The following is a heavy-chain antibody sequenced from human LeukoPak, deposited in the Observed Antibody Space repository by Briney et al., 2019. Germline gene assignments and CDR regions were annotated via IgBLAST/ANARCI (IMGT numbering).Heavy chain of an antibody. CDR2: ISSSSSYI. V-gene: IGHV3-21*01. CDR1: GFTFSSYW. Sequence: PGGSLRLSCAASGFTFSSYWMNWVRQAPGKGLEWVSSISSSSSYIYYADSVKGRFTISRDNAKNSLYLQMNSLRAEDTAVYYCARDPRGYSYGHDYWGQGTLVTVSS. J-gene: IGHJ4*02. CDR3: ARDPRGYSYGHDY. D-gene: IGHD5-18*01.